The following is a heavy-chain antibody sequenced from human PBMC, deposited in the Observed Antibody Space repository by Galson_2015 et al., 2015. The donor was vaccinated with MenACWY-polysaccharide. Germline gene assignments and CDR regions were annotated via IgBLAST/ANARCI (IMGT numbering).Heavy chain of an antibody. CDR2: ISGTGDSI. CDR3: AISRGFSSGWKYFDY. D-gene: IGHD6-19*01. Sequence: SLRLSCATSGFTFSSNAMSWVRQAPGKGLEWVSAISGTGDSIRYADSVQGRFTISRDASKNTLYLQMSSLRAEDTALYYCAISRGFSSGWKYFDYWGQGTLVTVSA. CDR1: GFTFSSNA. J-gene: IGHJ4*02. V-gene: IGHV3-23*01.